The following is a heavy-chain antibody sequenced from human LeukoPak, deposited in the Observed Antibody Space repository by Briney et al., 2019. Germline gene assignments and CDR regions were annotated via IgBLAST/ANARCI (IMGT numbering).Heavy chain of an antibody. V-gene: IGHV3-74*01. CDR1: GITLSPYW. CDR2: INSDGSST. D-gene: IGHD2-21*02. J-gene: IGHJ6*03. Sequence: GGSLRLSCAASGITLSPYWMHWVRQIPGKGLAWVSRINSDGSSTAYANSVKGRFTISRDNANNMLYLQMNTLRADDTAVYYCAREITCPDGTDCPCMDVWGKGSTVTVSS. CDR3: AREITCPDGTDCPCMDV.